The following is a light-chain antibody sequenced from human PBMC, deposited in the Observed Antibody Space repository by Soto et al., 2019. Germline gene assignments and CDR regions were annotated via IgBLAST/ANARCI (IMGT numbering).Light chain of an antibody. J-gene: IGKJ1*01. CDR3: QQYNNWPPT. CDR1: QSVRSN. Sequence: EIVMTQSPAPLSVSPGERATLSCRSSQSVRSNLAWYQQKPGQAPRLLIYGASTRATGIPAGLSGSGSGTEFTLTISSLQSEDDAVYYCQQYNNWPPTLGQGTKVDIK. CDR2: GAS. V-gene: IGKV3-15*01.